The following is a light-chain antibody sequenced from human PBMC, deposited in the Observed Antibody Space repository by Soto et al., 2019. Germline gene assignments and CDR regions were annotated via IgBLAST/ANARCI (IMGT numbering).Light chain of an antibody. J-gene: IGKJ2*03. CDR3: QQYNTFYS. CDR2: DAS. V-gene: IGKV1-5*01. Sequence: DIPMTQSPSTLSASVGDRVTITCRASQSISRWLAWYQQRPGKAPKLLIYDASSLESGDPSRFSESGSVTEFTLTISSLKPDDFATYYCQQYNTFYSFGLGTKLEIK. CDR1: QSISRW.